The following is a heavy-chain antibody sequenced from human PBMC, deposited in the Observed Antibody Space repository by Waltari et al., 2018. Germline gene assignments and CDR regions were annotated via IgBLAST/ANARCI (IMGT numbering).Heavy chain of an antibody. D-gene: IGHD3-22*01. Sequence: QVQLQQWGAGLLKPSETLSLTCAVYGGSFSGYYWSWIRQPPGKGLEWIGEINHSGSTNNNPSLKSRVTISVDTSKNQFALKLSSVTAADTAVYYCARRTAYYYDSSGPATPYYFDYWGQGTLVTVSS. V-gene: IGHV4-34*01. CDR3: ARRTAYYYDSSGPATPYYFDY. CDR2: INHSGST. J-gene: IGHJ4*02. CDR1: GGSFSGYY.